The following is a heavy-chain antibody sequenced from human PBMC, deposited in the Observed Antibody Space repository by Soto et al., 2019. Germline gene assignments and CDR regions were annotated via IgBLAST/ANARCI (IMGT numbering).Heavy chain of an antibody. J-gene: IGHJ4*02. CDR1: GYTFTGSY. D-gene: IGHD3-10*01. Sequence: ASVQVSCKASGYTFTGSYIHWVRQAPGQGLEWMGWINPNSGGTNYAQKFQGRVTMTRDSSISTAYMELSRLRSDDTAVYYCAREVQTTVRGVIAFDSWGQGTVVTVSS. V-gene: IGHV1-2*02. CDR2: INPNSGGT. CDR3: AREVQTTVRGVIAFDS.